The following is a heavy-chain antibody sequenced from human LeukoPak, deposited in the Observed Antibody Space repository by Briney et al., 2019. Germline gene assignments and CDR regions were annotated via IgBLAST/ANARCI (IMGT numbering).Heavy chain of an antibody. J-gene: IGHJ5*02. Sequence: ASVKVSCKASGYTFTGYYMHWVRQAPGQGLEWMGWINPNSGGTNYAQKFQGRVTMTRDTSISTAYMELSRLRSDDTAVYYCARVGVGARGNWFDPWGQGTLVTVSS. CDR1: GYTFTGYY. V-gene: IGHV1-2*02. CDR3: ARVGVGARGNWFDP. CDR2: INPNSGGT. D-gene: IGHD3-10*01.